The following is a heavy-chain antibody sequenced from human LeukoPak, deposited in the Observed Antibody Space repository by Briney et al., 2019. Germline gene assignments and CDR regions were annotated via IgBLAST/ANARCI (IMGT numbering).Heavy chain of an antibody. CDR3: ASDLPAATS. D-gene: IGHD2-2*01. CDR1: GFTFSGYS. V-gene: IGHV3-21*01. J-gene: IGHJ4*02. Sequence: GGSLRLSCAASGFTFSGYSMNWVRQAPGKGLEWVSSISGSSDYIFYADLAKGRFTISRDNAKNSLYLQMNSLRAEDTAVYYCASDLPAATSWGQGTLVTVYS. CDR2: ISGSSDYI.